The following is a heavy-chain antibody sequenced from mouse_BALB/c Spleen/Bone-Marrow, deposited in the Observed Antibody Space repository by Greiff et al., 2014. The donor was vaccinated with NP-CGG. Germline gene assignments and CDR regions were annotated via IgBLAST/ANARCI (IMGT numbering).Heavy chain of an antibody. V-gene: IGHV1-14*01. D-gene: IGHD2-10*02. CDR2: INPYNDGT. CDR1: GYAFTSYV. J-gene: IGHJ4*01. Sequence: EVHLVESGPELVKPGASVKMSCKASGYAFTSYVMHWVMQKPGQGLEWIGYINPYNDGTKYNEKFKGKATLTSDKSSSTAYMELSSLTSEDSAVYYCARKVWYYAVDYWGQGTSVTVSS. CDR3: ARKVWYYAVDY.